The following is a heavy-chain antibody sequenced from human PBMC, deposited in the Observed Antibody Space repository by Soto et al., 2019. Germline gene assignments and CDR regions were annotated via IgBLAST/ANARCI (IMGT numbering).Heavy chain of an antibody. CDR3: ARLLTGQNSEFDY. J-gene: IGHJ4*02. D-gene: IGHD1-20*01. CDR1: GGSISISNW. Sequence: PSETLSLTCAVSGGSISISNWWSWVRQPPGKGLEWIGEIYNTGSKTYNPPIKSPVTISVDTSKTQFSLNISSVTAADTAVYYCARLLTGQNSEFDYWGQGTLVTVSS. CDR2: IYNTGSK. V-gene: IGHV4-4*02.